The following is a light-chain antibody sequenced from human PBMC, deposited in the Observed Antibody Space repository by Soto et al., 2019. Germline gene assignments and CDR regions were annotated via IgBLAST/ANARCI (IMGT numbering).Light chain of an antibody. CDR2: DVS. CDR1: SGDFGAYNF. J-gene: IGLJ1*01. V-gene: IGLV2-14*01. CDR3: SSSTSSRPLSV. Sequence: QSVVTQPACVAGSPGQSVAISCAGTSGDFGAYNFVSWYQQHPGKAPKLMLYDVSKRPSGVSERFSASKSGNTASLTISGLQAEDEADYYCSSSTSSRPLSVFGTGPKVPVL.